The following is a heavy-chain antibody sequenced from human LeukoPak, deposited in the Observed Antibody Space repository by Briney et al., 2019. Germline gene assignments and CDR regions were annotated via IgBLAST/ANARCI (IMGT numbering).Heavy chain of an antibody. CDR3: ARGTDPGDYYYYMDV. Sequence: PSETLSLTCTVSGGSISSSSYYWGWIRPPPGKGLEWIGSIYYSGSTYYNPSLKSRVTISVDTSKNQFSLKLSSVTAADTAVYYCARGTDPGDYYYYMDVWGKGTTVTISS. V-gene: IGHV4-39*07. J-gene: IGHJ6*03. D-gene: IGHD3-10*01. CDR1: GGSISSSSYY. CDR2: IYYSGST.